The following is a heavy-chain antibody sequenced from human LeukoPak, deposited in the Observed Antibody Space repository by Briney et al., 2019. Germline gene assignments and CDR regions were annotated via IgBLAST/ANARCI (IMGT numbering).Heavy chain of an antibody. V-gene: IGHV4-59*01. CDR3: ARDARPGRWLHQGHYFDY. CDR1: GGSISSYY. Sequence: PSETLSLTCTVSGGSISSYYWSWIRQPPGKGLEWIGYIYYSGSTNYNPSLKSRVTISVDTSKNQFSLKLSSVTAADTAVYYCARDARPGRWLHQGHYFDYWGQGTLVTVSS. J-gene: IGHJ4*02. CDR2: IYYSGST. D-gene: IGHD5-24*01.